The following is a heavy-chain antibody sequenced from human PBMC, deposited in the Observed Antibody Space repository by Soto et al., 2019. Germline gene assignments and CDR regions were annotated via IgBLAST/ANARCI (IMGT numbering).Heavy chain of an antibody. CDR2: IKQDGSEK. J-gene: IGHJ6*02. V-gene: IGHV3-7*03. Sequence: GGSLRLSCAASGFTFSSYWMSWVRQAPGKGLEWVANIKQDGSEKYHVDSVKGRFTISRDNAKNSLYLQMNSLRAEDTAVYYCARDGILGGYGMDVWGQGTTVTVSS. CDR3: ARDGILGGYGMDV. D-gene: IGHD5-18*01. CDR1: GFTFSSYW.